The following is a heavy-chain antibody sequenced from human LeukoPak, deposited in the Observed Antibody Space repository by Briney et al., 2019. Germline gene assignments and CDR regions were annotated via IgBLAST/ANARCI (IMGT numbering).Heavy chain of an antibody. CDR2: IRSKAYGGTT. J-gene: IGHJ4*02. V-gene: IGHV3-49*04. D-gene: IGHD3-10*01. Sequence: PGGSLRLSCTASGFTFGDYGMSWVRQAPGKGLERVGFIRSKAYGGTTEYAASVKGRFTISRDDSRSIAYLQMNSLKTEDTAVYYCTGSFGELTFFDYWGQGTLVTVSS. CDR1: GFTFGDYG. CDR3: TGSFGELTFFDY.